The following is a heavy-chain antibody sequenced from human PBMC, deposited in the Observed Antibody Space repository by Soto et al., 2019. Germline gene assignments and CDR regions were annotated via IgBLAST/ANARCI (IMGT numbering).Heavy chain of an antibody. J-gene: IGHJ6*02. CDR3: ARGDSSGWYYYYYGMDV. CDR2: IWYDGSNK. CDR1: GFTFSSYG. V-gene: IGHV3-33*01. D-gene: IGHD6-19*01. Sequence: QVQLVESGGGVVQPGRSLRLSCAASGFTFSSYGMHWVRQAPGKGLEWVAVIWYDGSNKYYADSVKGRFTISRDNSKNTLYLQMNSLRAEDTAVYYCARGDSSGWYYYYYGMDVWGQGTTVTVSS.